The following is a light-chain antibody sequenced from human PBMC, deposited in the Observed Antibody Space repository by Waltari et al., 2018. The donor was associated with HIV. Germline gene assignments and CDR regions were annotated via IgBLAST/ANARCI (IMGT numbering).Light chain of an antibody. J-gene: IGKJ3*01. Sequence: DIVMTQSPDSLVVSLGERATINCKSSQSVLYSSSSKNYLAWYQPKPGQSPKLLIYWASTRASGVPVRFSGGVSGTDFPLTISSLQAEDVAVYYCQQYYSLPFNFVPGTKVDIK. CDR3: QQYYSLPFN. CDR2: WAS. CDR1: QSVLYSSSSKNY. V-gene: IGKV4-1*01.